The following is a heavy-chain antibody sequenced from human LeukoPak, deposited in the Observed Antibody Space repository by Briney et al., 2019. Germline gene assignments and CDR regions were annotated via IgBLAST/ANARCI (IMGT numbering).Heavy chain of an antibody. V-gene: IGHV4-34*01. CDR1: GGSFSGYY. CDR3: ARSSSGYYYADDAFDI. D-gene: IGHD3-22*01. CDR2: INHSGST. Sequence: SETLSLTCAVYGGSFSGYYWSWLRQPPGKGLEWIGEINHSGSTNYNPSLKSRVTISVDTSKNQFSLKLSSVTAADTAVYYCARSSSGYYYADDAFDIWGQGTMVTVSS. J-gene: IGHJ3*02.